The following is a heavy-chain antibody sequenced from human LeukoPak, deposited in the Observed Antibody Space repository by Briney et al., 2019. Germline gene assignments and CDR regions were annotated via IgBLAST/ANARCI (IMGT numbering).Heavy chain of an antibody. CDR1: GFIFSGSA. CDR3: TSPGATTDY. Sequence: GGSLKLSCTASGFIFSGSAMHWVRQASGKGLEWVGRIRSKANSYATAYAASVKGRFTISRDDSKNTAYLQMNSLKTEDTAVYYCTSPGATTDYWGQGTLVTVSS. J-gene: IGHJ4*02. CDR2: IRSKANSYAT. V-gene: IGHV3-73*01. D-gene: IGHD1-26*01.